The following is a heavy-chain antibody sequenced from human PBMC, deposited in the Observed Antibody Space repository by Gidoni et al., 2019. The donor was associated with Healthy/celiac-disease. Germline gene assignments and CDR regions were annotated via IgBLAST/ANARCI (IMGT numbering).Heavy chain of an antibody. Sequence: QVQLVQSGAEVKKPGASVKVSCKASGYTFTSYYMHLVRQATGQGLEWMGIINPSGGSTSYAQKFQGRVTMTRDTSTSTVYMELSSLRSEDTAVYYCAREEAQTGFFDYWGQGTLVTVSS. J-gene: IGHJ4*02. CDR1: GYTFTSYY. CDR2: INPSGGST. V-gene: IGHV1-46*01. CDR3: AREEAQTGFFDY. D-gene: IGHD3-3*01.